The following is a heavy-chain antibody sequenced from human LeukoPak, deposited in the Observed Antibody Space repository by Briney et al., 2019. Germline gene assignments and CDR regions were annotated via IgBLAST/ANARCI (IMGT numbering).Heavy chain of an antibody. CDR3: ARYRDPRYFDL. V-gene: IGHV4-34*01. J-gene: IGHJ2*01. Sequence: PSETLSLTCAVYGGSFTGYYWRWIRQPPGQGLEWIGEINHGGSTKYNPSLKSRVSISVDTSKNQFSLKLSSVTAADTAVYYCARYRDPRYFDLWGRGTLVTVSS. D-gene: IGHD4-17*01. CDR1: GGSFTGYY. CDR2: INHGGST.